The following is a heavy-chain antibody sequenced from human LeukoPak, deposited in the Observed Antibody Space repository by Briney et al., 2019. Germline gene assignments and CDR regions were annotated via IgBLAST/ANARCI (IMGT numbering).Heavy chain of an antibody. CDR3: AKRPEAYGSGSYLSIDNWFDP. D-gene: IGHD3-10*01. Sequence: GGSLRLSCAASGFTFSSYAMSWVRQAPGKGLEWVSAISGSGGSTYYADSVKGRFTISRDNSKNTLYLQMNSLRAEDTAVYYCAKRPEAYGSGSYLSIDNWFDPWGQGTLVTVSS. CDR1: GFTFSSYA. V-gene: IGHV3-23*01. CDR2: ISGSGGST. J-gene: IGHJ5*02.